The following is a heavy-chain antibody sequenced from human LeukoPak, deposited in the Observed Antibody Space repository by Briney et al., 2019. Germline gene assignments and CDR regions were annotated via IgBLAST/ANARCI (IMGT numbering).Heavy chain of an antibody. V-gene: IGHV3-21*01. Sequence: PGGSLRLSCAASGFTFSSYSMNWVRQAPGKGLEWVSSISSSSSYIYYADSVKGRFTISRDNAKNSLYLQMNSLRAEDTAVYYCARDMSSGWYPKGYFDYWGQGTLVTVSS. J-gene: IGHJ4*02. D-gene: IGHD6-19*01. CDR1: GFTFSSYS. CDR3: ARDMSSGWYPKGYFDY. CDR2: ISSSSSYI.